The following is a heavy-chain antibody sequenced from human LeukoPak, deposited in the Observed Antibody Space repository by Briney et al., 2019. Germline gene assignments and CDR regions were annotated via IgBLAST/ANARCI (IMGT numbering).Heavy chain of an antibody. CDR2: ISSSGSTI. CDR1: GFTFSDYY. Sequence: PGGSLRLSCAASGFTFSDYYMSWIRQAPGKGLEWVSYISSSGSTIYYADSVKGRFTISRDNAKNSLYLQMNSLRAEDTAVYYCARVRYYYDSSGYYYGRYYYYYMDVWGKGTTVTISS. V-gene: IGHV3-11*01. D-gene: IGHD3-22*01. CDR3: ARVRYYYDSSGYYYGRYYYYYMDV. J-gene: IGHJ6*03.